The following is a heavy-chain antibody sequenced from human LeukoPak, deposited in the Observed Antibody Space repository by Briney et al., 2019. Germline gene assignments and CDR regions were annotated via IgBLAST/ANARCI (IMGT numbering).Heavy chain of an antibody. CDR1: GGSIGDNY. D-gene: IGHD1-26*01. J-gene: IGHJ3*01. CDR3: ARGGGGSFYGNGFDL. Sequence: PSETLSLTCTVSGGSIGDNYWSWIRQPAGKGLEWIGRIYSSGNTYYNPSLNSRVTISVDKSLMQFSLDLTSVTAADTAVYYCARGGGGSFYGNGFDLWGQGTTVTVSS. V-gene: IGHV4-4*07. CDR2: IYSSGNT.